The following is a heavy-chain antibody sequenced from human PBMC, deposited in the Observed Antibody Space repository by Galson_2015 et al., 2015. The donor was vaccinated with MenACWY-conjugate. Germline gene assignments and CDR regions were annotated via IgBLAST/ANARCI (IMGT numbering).Heavy chain of an antibody. CDR2: IKADGSFS. V-gene: IGHV3-74*01. CDR1: GSTFNNYW. D-gene: IGHD1-1*01. CDR3: ARDNNWSFDS. J-gene: IGHJ4*02. Sequence: SLRLSCAASGSTFNNYWMHWVRQPPGKGLEWISYIKADGSFSNYADSVKGRFTISTDNAKNMVYLQMDGLEDEDTAVYFCARDNNWSFDSWGQGTLVTVSS.